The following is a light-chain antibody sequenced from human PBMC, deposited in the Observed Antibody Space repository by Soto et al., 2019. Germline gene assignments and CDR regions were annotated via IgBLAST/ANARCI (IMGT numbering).Light chain of an antibody. CDR3: LQYNVYPLS. CDR1: QNINGW. V-gene: IGKV1-5*03. Sequence: DIQMTQSPSTLSASVGDRVTITCRASQNINGWLAWYQQRPGKGPNLLIHKASTLEVGVPSRFSASASGTEFTLTISSLQPDDFAVYFCLQYNVYPLSFGGGTKVETK. J-gene: IGKJ4*01. CDR2: KAS.